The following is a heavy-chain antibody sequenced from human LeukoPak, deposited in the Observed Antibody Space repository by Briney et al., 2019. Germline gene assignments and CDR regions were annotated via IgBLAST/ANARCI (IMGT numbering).Heavy chain of an antibody. Sequence: QPGRSLRLSCAASGFTFSSYGMHWVRQAPGKGLEWVAFIRYDGSNKYYADSVKGRFTISRDNSKNTLYLQMNSLRAEDTAVYYCAKDRGIYQRGSFDYWGQGTLVTVSS. V-gene: IGHV3-30*02. D-gene: IGHD3-16*01. J-gene: IGHJ4*02. CDR3: AKDRGIYQRGSFDY. CDR2: IRYDGSNK. CDR1: GFTFSSYG.